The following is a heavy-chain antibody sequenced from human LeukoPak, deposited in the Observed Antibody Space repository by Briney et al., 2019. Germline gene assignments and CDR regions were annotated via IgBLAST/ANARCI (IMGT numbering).Heavy chain of an antibody. J-gene: IGHJ4*02. Sequence: SETLSLTCTVSGGSISGSSYYWGWLRQPPGKGLERIGSIYYSGSTYYKPSLKSRVTISVDTSKNQCSVKLSSVTAADTAVYYCARPPGFSTSFWDWGQGTLVTVSS. V-gene: IGHV4-39*01. CDR3: ARPPGFSTSFWD. CDR2: IYYSGST. D-gene: IGHD2-2*01. CDR1: GGSISGSSYY.